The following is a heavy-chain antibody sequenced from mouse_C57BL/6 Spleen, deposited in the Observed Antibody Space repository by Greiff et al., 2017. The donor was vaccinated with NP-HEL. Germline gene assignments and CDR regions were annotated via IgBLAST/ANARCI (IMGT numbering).Heavy chain of an antibody. CDR1: GYTFTDYN. CDR3: ARLSYGSSLDYAMDY. D-gene: IGHD1-1*01. Sequence: EVQLQQSGPELVKPGASVKIPCKASGYTFTDYNMDWVKQSHGKSLEWIGDINPNNGGTIYNQKFKGKATLTVDKSSSTAYMELRSLTSEDTAVYYCARLSYGSSLDYAMDYWGQGTSVTVSS. J-gene: IGHJ4*01. V-gene: IGHV1-18*01. CDR2: INPNNGGT.